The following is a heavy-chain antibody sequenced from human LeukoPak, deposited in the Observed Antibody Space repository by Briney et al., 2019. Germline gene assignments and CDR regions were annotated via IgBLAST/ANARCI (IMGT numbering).Heavy chain of an antibody. D-gene: IGHD3-10*01. CDR2: INSSGSTI. CDR3: ARESGYHGSGFDP. Sequence: GGSLRLSCAASGFTFSTYEMNWVRQAPGKGLEWVSYINSSGSTIYYADSVKGRFTISRDNAKNTLYLQMNSLRDEDTAVYYCARESGYHGSGFDPWGQGTLVTVSS. J-gene: IGHJ5*02. V-gene: IGHV3-48*03. CDR1: GFTFSTYE.